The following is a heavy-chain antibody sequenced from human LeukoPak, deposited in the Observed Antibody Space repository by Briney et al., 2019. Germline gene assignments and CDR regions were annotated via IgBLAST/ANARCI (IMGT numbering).Heavy chain of an antibody. D-gene: IGHD5-24*01. CDR1: GFTFSTYS. V-gene: IGHV3-21*01. CDR3: AREGRWGRDGYNYWAFDI. Sequence: GGSLRLSCAASGFTFSTYSMNWVRQAPGKGLEWVSSISSSSNYIYYADSVKGRFPISRDNAKNSLYLQMNSLRAEDTAVYYCAREGRWGRDGYNYWAFDIWGQGTMVTVSS. J-gene: IGHJ3*02. CDR2: ISSSSNYI.